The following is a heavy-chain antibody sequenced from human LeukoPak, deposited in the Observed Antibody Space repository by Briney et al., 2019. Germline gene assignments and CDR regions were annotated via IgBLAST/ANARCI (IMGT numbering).Heavy chain of an antibody. CDR2: IGTAGDT. CDR3: ARASSGYQGDY. CDR1: GFTFSSYD. Sequence: GGSLRLSCAASGFTFSSYDMHWVRQATGKGLEWVSAIGTAGDTYYPGSVKGRFTISRENAKNSFYLQMNSLRAEDTAVYYCARASSGYQGDYWGQGTLVTVSS. D-gene: IGHD3-22*01. J-gene: IGHJ4*02. V-gene: IGHV3-13*01.